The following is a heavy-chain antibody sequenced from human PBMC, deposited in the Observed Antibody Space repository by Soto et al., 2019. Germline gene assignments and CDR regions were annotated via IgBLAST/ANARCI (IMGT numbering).Heavy chain of an antibody. CDR2: ISYSGST. CDR3: ATALYLEQLVPRPIRYLIMYG. J-gene: IGHJ6*02. D-gene: IGHD6-6*01. Sequence: SETLSLTCTVSGGSISSGDYYWSWIRQPPXTGLEWIGYISYSGSTFYSPSLESRLTMSLDTSKNQFSVRLSSATAEDTAVYYFATALYLEQLVPRPIRYLIMYGCSQGTTGTASS. V-gene: IGHV4-30-4*01. CDR1: GGSISSGDYY.